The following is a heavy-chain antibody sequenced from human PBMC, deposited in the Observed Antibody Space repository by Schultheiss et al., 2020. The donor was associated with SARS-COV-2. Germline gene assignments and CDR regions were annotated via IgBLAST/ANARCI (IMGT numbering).Heavy chain of an antibody. CDR2: IYHSGST. CDR1: GGSFSGYY. CDR3: ARLVYYYGSGSYYTRDY. Sequence: SETLSLTCAVYGGSFSGYYWSWIRQPPGKGLEWIGEIYHSGSTNYNPSLKSRVTISVDTSKNQFSLKLSSVTAADTAVYYCARLVYYYGSGSYYTRDYWGQGTLVTVSS. V-gene: IGHV4-34*01. J-gene: IGHJ4*02. D-gene: IGHD3-10*01.